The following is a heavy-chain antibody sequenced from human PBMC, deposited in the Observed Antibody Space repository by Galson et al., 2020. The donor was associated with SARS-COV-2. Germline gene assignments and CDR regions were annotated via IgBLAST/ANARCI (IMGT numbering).Heavy chain of an antibody. CDR3: AKDYDGSGSYSDAFDI. D-gene: IGHD3-10*01. CDR1: GFTFSSYA. J-gene: IGHJ3*02. V-gene: IGHV3-23*01. Sequence: GGSLRLSCAASGFTFSSYAMSWVRQAPGKGLEWVSAISGRGGSTYYADSVKGRFTIPRDNSKNTLYLQMNSLRAEDTAVYYCAKDYDGSGSYSDAFDIWGQGTMVTVSS. CDR2: ISGRGGST.